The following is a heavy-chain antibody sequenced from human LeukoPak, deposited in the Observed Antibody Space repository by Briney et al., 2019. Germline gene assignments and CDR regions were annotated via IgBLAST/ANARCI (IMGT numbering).Heavy chain of an antibody. CDR3: SRAQFDS. J-gene: IGHJ4*02. Sequence: GGSLRLSCAASGCTYSSYWMKWVRQAPGKGLEWVANIKQDGSEKYYVDSVKGRFTISRDNAKNSLYLQMNSLRAEDTAVYYCSRAQFDSWGQGTLVTVSS. V-gene: IGHV3-7*04. CDR1: GCTYSSYW. CDR2: IKQDGSEK.